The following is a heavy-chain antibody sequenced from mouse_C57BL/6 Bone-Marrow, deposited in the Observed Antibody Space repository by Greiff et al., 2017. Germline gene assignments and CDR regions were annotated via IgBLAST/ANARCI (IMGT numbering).Heavy chain of an antibody. J-gene: IGHJ2*01. CDR3: ARSGSGYDFDY. D-gene: IGHD3-2*02. CDR2: IYPGGGYT. V-gene: IGHV1-63*01. CDR1: GYTFTNYW. Sequence: VQVVESGAELVRPGTSVKMSCKASGYTFTNYWIGWAKQRPGHGLEWIGDIYPGGGYTNYNEKFKGKATLTADKSSSTAYMQFSSLTSEDSAIYYCARSGSGYDFDYWGQGTTLTVSS.